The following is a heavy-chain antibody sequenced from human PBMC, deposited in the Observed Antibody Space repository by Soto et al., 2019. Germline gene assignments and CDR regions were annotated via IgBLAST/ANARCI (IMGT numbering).Heavy chain of an antibody. D-gene: IGHD6-19*01. CDR1: GFTFSSFA. J-gene: IGHJ4*02. Sequence: EVQLLESGGGLVQPGGSLRLSCADSGFTFSSFAMSWVRPAPGKGLEWVSAIGSRGDSTYYADSVKGRFTISRDNSKSTLYLQMNSLRAEDTAVYYCAKDLIYGYNSGRPFDSWGQGTLVTVSS. V-gene: IGHV3-23*01. CDR2: IGSRGDST. CDR3: AKDLIYGYNSGRPFDS.